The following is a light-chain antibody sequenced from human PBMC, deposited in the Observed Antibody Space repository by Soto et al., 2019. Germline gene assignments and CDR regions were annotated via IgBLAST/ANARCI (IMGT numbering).Light chain of an antibody. CDR1: SSDVGTYKY. CDR2: EVS. V-gene: IGLV2-8*01. Sequence: QSALTQPPSASGSPGQSVTISCTGTSSDVGTYKYVSWYQQDPGKAPKLMIYEVSKRPSGVPDRFSGSKSGNTASLTVSGLQAEHEADYYCSSYVNNNNFIFVFGTGTKVTVL. J-gene: IGLJ1*01. CDR3: SSYVNNNNFIFV.